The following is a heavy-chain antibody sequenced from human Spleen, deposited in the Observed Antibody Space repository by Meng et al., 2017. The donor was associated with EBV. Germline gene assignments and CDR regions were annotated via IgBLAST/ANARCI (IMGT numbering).Heavy chain of an antibody. Sequence: QVQLQQLGAGLLKPSGXLSLTCGVYGESFNTYYWTWIRQTPVKGLEWIGEINHDGFSNSNPSLRSRVTISVDTSKKQFSLTLTSVTAADTGIYYCARGIPDYGGNPHYDSGGQGTLVTVSS. CDR1: GESFNTYY. V-gene: IGHV4-34*01. D-gene: IGHD4-23*01. J-gene: IGHJ4*02. CDR2: INHDGFS. CDR3: ARGIPDYGGNPHYDS.